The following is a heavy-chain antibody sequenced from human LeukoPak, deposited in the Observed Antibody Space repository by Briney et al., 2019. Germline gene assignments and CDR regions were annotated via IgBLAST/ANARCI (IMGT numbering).Heavy chain of an antibody. CDR2: IKSKTHGGTT. J-gene: IGHJ1*01. CDR3: TASLQY. CDR1: GLTFGNVW. Sequence: GGSLRLSCAASGLTFGNVWMSWVRQAAGKGLEWVGRIKSKTHGGTTDYAAPVKGRFTISRDDSKNTLFLQMNSLNTEDTAVYYCTASLQYWGQGTLVTVSS. V-gene: IGHV3-15*01.